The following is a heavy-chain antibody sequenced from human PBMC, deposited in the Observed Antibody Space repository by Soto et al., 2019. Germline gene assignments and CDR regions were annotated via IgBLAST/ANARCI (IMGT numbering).Heavy chain of an antibody. D-gene: IGHD2-2*01. CDR2: INAGNGNT. CDR3: ARSVVVPAATNWFDP. J-gene: IGHJ5*02. V-gene: IGHV1-3*01. CDR1: GYTFTSYA. Sequence: QVQLVQSGAEVKKPGASVKVSCKASGYTFTSYAMHWVRQAPGQRLEWMGWINAGNGNTKYSQKFQGRVTITRDTSASTAYRELSSLRSEDTAVYYCARSVVVPAATNWFDPWGQGTLVTVSS.